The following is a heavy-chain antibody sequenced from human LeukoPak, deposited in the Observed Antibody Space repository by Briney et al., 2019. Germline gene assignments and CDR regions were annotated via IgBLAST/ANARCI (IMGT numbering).Heavy chain of an antibody. CDR2: INPNSGGT. CDR3: AREPSVVPAAMRWFDP. Sequence: GASVKVSCKASGYTFTGYYMHWVRQAPGQGLGWMGWINPNSGGTNYAKKFQGRVTMTRDTSISTAYMELSRLRSDDTAVYYCAREPSVVPAAMRWFDPWGQGTLVTVSS. V-gene: IGHV1-2*02. J-gene: IGHJ5*02. D-gene: IGHD2-2*01. CDR1: GYTFTGYY.